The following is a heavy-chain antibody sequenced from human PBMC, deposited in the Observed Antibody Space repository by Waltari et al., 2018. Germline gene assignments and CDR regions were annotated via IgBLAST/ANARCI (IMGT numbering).Heavy chain of an antibody. J-gene: IGHJ5*02. CDR2: INAGNGNK. V-gene: IGHV1-3*01. D-gene: IGHD2-15*01. CDR3: ARDRGCSGGSCYPGDNWFDP. CDR1: GYTFTSYA. Sequence: QVQLVQSGAEVKKPGASVKVSCKASGYTFTSYAMHWVRQAPGQRLGWMGWINAGNGNKKYSQKFQGRVTITRDTSASTAYMELSSLRSEDTAVYYCARDRGCSGGSCYPGDNWFDPWGQGTLVTVSS.